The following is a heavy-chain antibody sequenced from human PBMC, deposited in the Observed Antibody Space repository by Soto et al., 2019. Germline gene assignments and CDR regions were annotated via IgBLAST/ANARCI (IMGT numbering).Heavy chain of an antibody. V-gene: IGHV4-34*01. D-gene: IGHD2-15*01. CDR2: ISHSGSGT. CDR3: ARGHLPGGNTFYYDY. Sequence: QVQLQQWGAGLLKPSETLTLTCTVYGGAFRGKYWSWIRQPPGMGLEWIGEISHSGSGTNYNPSLKSRVTISVDTSKNQISLKLSSVTAADTAMYYCARGHLPGGNTFYYDYWGQGTLVSVSS. J-gene: IGHJ4*02. CDR1: GGAFRGKY.